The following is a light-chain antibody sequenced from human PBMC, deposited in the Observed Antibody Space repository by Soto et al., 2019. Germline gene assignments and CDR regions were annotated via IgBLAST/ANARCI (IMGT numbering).Light chain of an antibody. V-gene: IGLV4-69*01. CDR3: QTWGTGIYVV. CDR2: VNSDGSH. CDR1: SAYSSYA. J-gene: IGLJ2*01. Sequence: QLVLTQSPSASASLGASVKLTCTLSSAYSSYAVAWHQQQPEKGPRFLMKVNSDGSHTTGDDIPDRFSGSTSGAEHYLTTSSLQSEDEDDYYCQTWGTGIYVVFGGGTKLTVL.